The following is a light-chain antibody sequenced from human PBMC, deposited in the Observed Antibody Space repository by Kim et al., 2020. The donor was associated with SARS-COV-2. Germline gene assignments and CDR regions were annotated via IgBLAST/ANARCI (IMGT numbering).Light chain of an antibody. CDR3: QQYFTSPIT. J-gene: IGKJ5*01. CDR1: QSVGSSY. V-gene: IGKV3-20*01. CDR2: GAS. Sequence: EIVLTQSPGTLSLSPGERATLSCRASQSVGSSYIAWYQQKPGQAPRLLIYGASRRATGIPDRFSGSGSGTDFTLTISRLEPEDFAVFCCQQYFTSPITFGQGTRLEIK.